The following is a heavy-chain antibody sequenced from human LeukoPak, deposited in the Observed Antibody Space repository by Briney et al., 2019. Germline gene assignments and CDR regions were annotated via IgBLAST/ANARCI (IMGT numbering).Heavy chain of an antibody. V-gene: IGHV3-43D*04. J-gene: IGHJ4*02. CDR3: AKDTAAAGTDLHLDY. CDR2: ISWDGGST. D-gene: IGHD6-13*01. CDR1: GFTFDDYA. Sequence: QTGGSLRLSCAASGFTFDDYAMHWVRQAPGKGLEWVSLISWDGGSTYYADSVKGRFTISRDNSKNSLYLQMNSLRAEDTALYYCAKDTAAAGTDLHLDYWGQGTLVTVSP.